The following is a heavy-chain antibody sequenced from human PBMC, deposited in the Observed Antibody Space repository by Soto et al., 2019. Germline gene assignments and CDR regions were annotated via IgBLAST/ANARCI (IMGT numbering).Heavy chain of an antibody. V-gene: IGHV1-8*01. CDR2: MHPITGNT. CDR3: ARGGNRSDGDCLCYFDP. J-gene: IGHJ4*02. Sequence: QVQLVQSGAEVKNPGASVKVSCKTSGDTFTSYDINWVRQATGQGLEWMGRMHPITGNTDYARKFQGRVTMTRKSSVCTAYMDLSSLRFYYTAVYYFARGGNRSDGDCLCYFDPWGQGTLVTVPS. CDR1: GDTFTSYD. D-gene: IGHD2-21*02.